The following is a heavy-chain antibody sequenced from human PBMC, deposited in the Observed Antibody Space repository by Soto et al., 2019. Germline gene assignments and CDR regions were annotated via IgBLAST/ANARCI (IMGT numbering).Heavy chain of an antibody. Sequence: QVQLVQSGAEVKKPGSSVKVSCKASGGTFSSYAISWVRQAPGQGLEWMGGIIPIFGTANYAQKFQGRVTITAXXSXSXXYMELSSLRSEDTAVYYCARASYYYDSSGYPDFGYWGQGTLVTVSS. CDR1: GGTFSSYA. J-gene: IGHJ4*02. D-gene: IGHD3-22*01. CDR3: ARASYYYDSSGYPDFGY. V-gene: IGHV1-69*12. CDR2: IIPIFGTA.